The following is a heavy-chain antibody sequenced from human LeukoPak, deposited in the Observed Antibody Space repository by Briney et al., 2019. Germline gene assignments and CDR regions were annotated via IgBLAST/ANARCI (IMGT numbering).Heavy chain of an antibody. J-gene: IGHJ5*02. V-gene: IGHV1-3*01. D-gene: IGHD1-7*01. CDR1: GYTFTSYA. CDR2: INAGNGNT. CDR3: AREGDLNWNYGFDP. Sequence: GASVKVSCKASGYTFTSYAMHWVRQAPGQRLEWMGWINAGNGNTKYSQKFQGRVTITRDTSASTAYMELSSLRSEDTAVYYCAREGDLNWNYGFDPWGQGTLVTVSS.